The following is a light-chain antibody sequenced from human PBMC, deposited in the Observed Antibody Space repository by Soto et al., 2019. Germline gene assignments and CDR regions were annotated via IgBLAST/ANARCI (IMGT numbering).Light chain of an antibody. CDR3: QQYNEYSRT. J-gene: IGKJ1*01. CDR2: DAS. V-gene: IGKV1-5*01. CDR1: QGISSR. Sequence: IEMTQSPSTVSASVGDRITITCRASQGISSRLAWYQQKPGKAPNLLIYDASTLESGVPSRFSGSGSGTDFTLTISSLQPDDFATYYCQQYNEYSRTFGQGTKVEIK.